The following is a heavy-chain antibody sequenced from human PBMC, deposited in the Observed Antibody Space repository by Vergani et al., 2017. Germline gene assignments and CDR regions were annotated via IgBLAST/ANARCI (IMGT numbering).Heavy chain of an antibody. CDR1: GFTFSSYW. Sequence: EVQLVESGGGLVQPGGSLRLSCAASGFTFSSYWMSWVRQAPGKGLEWVANIKQDGSEKYYVDSVKGRFTISRDNAKNSLYLQMNSLRAEDTAVYYCARAGRGSYSGYDDWGQGTLVTVSS. CDR3: ARAGRGSYSGYDD. D-gene: IGHD5-12*01. V-gene: IGHV3-7*01. J-gene: IGHJ4*02. CDR2: IKQDGSEK.